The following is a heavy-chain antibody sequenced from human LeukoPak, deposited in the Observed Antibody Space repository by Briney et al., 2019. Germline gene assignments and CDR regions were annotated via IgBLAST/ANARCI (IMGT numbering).Heavy chain of an antibody. D-gene: IGHD2-15*01. CDR3: TPLIGYCSGGSCRGVDY. CDR1: GFTFSSYA. CDR2: IKSKSDGGTT. J-gene: IGHJ4*02. Sequence: GGSLRLSCAASGFTFSSYAMSWVRQAPGKGLEWVGRIKSKSDGGTTDYAAPVKGRFTISRDDSKNTLYLQINSLKTEDTAVYYCTPLIGYCSGGSCRGVDYWGQGTLVTVSS. V-gene: IGHV3-15*01.